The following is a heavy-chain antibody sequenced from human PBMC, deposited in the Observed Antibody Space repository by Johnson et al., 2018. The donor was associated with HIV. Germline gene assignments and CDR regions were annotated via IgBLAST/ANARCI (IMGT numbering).Heavy chain of an antibody. J-gene: IGHJ3*02. CDR1: GFTFSSYG. CDR3: AKDLSRSIFGVVIDAFDI. D-gene: IGHD3-3*01. Sequence: QVQLVESGGGVVQPGTSLRLSCAASGFTFSSYGMHWVRQAPGKGLEWVTLISYDGTNKYYADSVKGRFNISRDNSKNALYLQMHSLGPEDTAVYYCAKDLSRSIFGVVIDAFDIWGQGTMVTVSS. CDR2: ISYDGTNK. V-gene: IGHV3-30*18.